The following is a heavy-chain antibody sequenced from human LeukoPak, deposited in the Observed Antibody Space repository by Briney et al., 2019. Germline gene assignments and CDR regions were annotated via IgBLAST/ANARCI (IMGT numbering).Heavy chain of an antibody. D-gene: IGHD1-26*01. Sequence: SGGSLRLSCAASGFTFSNYAMHWVRQAPGKGLEYVSAISSNGGSTYYANSVKGRFTISRDNSKNTLYLQMGSLRAEDMAVYYCARGLRSGSCWVHFDYWGQGALVTVSS. V-gene: IGHV3-64*01. CDR3: ARGLRSGSCWVHFDY. J-gene: IGHJ4*02. CDR1: GFTFSNYA. CDR2: ISSNGGST.